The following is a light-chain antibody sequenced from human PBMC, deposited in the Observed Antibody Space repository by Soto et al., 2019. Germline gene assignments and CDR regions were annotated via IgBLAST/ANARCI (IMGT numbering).Light chain of an antibody. J-gene: IGKJ1*01. Sequence: EIVLTQSPGTLSLSLGERATLSCRASQSVSSSYLAWYQQKPGQAPRLLIYGASSRATGIPDRFSGSGSGTDFTLTISRLEPEDFAVYYCQQYGSSPEWTFGQGTKVDNK. CDR3: QQYGSSPEWT. V-gene: IGKV3-20*01. CDR1: QSVSSSY. CDR2: GAS.